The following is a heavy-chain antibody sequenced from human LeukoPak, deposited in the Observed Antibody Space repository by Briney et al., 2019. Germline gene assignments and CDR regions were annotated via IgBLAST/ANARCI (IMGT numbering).Heavy chain of an antibody. Sequence: PSETLSLTCTVSGYSISSGYYWGWIRQPPGKGLEWIGSIYHSGSTYYNPSLKSRVAISVDTSKNQFSLKLSSVTAADTAVYYCARGGYYGSGNDFRFDTWGQGTLVTVSS. V-gene: IGHV4-38-2*02. D-gene: IGHD3-10*01. J-gene: IGHJ5*02. CDR2: IYHSGST. CDR1: GYSISSGYY. CDR3: ARGGYYGSGNDFRFDT.